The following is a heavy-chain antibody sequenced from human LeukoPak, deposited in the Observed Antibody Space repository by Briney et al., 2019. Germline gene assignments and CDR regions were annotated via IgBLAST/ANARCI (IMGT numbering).Heavy chain of an antibody. V-gene: IGHV3-7*01. J-gene: IGHJ4*02. Sequence: GGSLRLSCEASGFTFSSYWMSWVRQAPGKGLEWVANIKQDGSEKYYVGSVKGRFTISRDNAKNSLYLQMNSLRAEDTAVYYCALVDGYSNKNWGQGTLVTVSS. CDR1: GFTFSSYW. CDR3: ALVDGYSNKN. D-gene: IGHD5-12*01. CDR2: IKQDGSEK.